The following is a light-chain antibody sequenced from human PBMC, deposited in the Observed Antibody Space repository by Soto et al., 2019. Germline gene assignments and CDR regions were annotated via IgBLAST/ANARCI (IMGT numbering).Light chain of an antibody. CDR2: SNN. J-gene: IGLJ3*02. Sequence: QSVLTQPPSTSGTPGQRGTISCSGSSSNIGINAVNWYQQLPGTAPKLLIYSNNQRPSGVPDRFSGSKSGTSASLAISGLQSEDEADYYCAVWDDSLNGVVFGGGTKLTAL. V-gene: IGLV1-44*01. CDR1: SSNIGINA. CDR3: AVWDDSLNGVV.